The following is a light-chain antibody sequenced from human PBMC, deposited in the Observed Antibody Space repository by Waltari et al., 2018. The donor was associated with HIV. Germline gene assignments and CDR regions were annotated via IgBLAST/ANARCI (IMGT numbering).Light chain of an antibody. CDR3: QQYGSSPYT. Sequence: EIVLTQSPGRLSLSPGDRATLSCRASQSVTASYLAWYQQKPGQAPRLLIYAASSRATGIPDRFSGSGSGTDFTLTVSRLESEDCAVYYCQQYGSSPYTFGQGTKLEIK. V-gene: IGKV3-20*01. CDR1: QSVTASY. CDR2: AAS. J-gene: IGKJ2*01.